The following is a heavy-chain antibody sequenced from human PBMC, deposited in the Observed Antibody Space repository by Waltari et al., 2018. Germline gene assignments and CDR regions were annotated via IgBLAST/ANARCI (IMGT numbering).Heavy chain of an antibody. V-gene: IGHV4-38-2*02. Sequence: QVQLQESGPGLVKPSETLSLTCTVSGYSISSGYYWGWIRQPPGKGLEWIGSISHSGSTYYNPSIKSRVTIAVDTAKNQFSLKLSSVTAADTAVYYCARDPYSGSYKGNYFDYWGQGTLVTVSS. D-gene: IGHD1-26*01. CDR3: ARDPYSGSYKGNYFDY. J-gene: IGHJ4*02. CDR2: ISHSGST. CDR1: GYSISSGYY.